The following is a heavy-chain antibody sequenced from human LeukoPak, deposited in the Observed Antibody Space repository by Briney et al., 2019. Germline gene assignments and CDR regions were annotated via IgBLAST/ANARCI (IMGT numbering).Heavy chain of an antibody. Sequence: SETLSLACTVSGGSISSYYWSWIRQPPGKGLEWIGYIYYSGSTNYNPSLKSRVTISKDMSKNQFSLRLTSVTAADTAVYYCARVGGAPLGAFDIWGQGTMVTVSS. J-gene: IGHJ3*02. V-gene: IGHV4-59*01. CDR2: IYYSGST. D-gene: IGHD3-16*01. CDR3: ARVGGAPLGAFDI. CDR1: GGSISSYY.